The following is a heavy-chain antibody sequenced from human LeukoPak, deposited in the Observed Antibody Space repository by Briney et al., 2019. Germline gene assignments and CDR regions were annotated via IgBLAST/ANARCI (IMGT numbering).Heavy chain of an antibody. CDR1: GGSMNSYY. Sequence: SETLSLTCTVSGGSMNSYYWTWIRQPPGKGLEWIGSIYYTGITTYNLSLQSRVTFSVDPSKNQFSLRLTSVTAADPAVYSCAGSPEYCSGGNCYRFDHGGQGTLVTVSS. CDR3: AGSPEYCSGGNCYRFDH. D-gene: IGHD2-15*01. V-gene: IGHV4-59*08. CDR2: IYYTGIT. J-gene: IGHJ4*02.